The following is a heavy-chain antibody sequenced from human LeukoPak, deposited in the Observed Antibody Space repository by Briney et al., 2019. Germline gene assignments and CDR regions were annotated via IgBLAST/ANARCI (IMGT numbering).Heavy chain of an antibody. V-gene: IGHV4-59*08. CDR1: GGSISSYY. J-gene: IGHJ6*02. D-gene: IGHD3-22*01. CDR3: ARLRYYDRSGYYFYYYYGMDV. CDR2: IYYSGST. Sequence: PSETLSLTCTVSGGSISSYYWSWIRQPPGKGLEWLGYIYYSGSTNYNPSLKSRVTISVDTSKNQFSLKLSSVTAADTAVYYCARLRYYDRSGYYFYYYYGMDVWGQGTTVTVSS.